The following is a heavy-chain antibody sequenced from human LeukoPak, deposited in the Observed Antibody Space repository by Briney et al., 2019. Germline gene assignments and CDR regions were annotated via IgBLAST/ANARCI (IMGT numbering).Heavy chain of an antibody. CDR3: ARSRDSSGWYDY. CDR1: GYTFTSYD. Sequence: ASVKVSCKASGYTFTSYDINWVRQATGQGLEWMGWMNPNSGNTGYAQKFQGRVTMTRNTSRSTAYMELSSLRSEDTAVYYCARSRDSSGWYDYWGQGTLVTVSS. CDR2: MNPNSGNT. D-gene: IGHD6-19*01. V-gene: IGHV1-8*01. J-gene: IGHJ4*02.